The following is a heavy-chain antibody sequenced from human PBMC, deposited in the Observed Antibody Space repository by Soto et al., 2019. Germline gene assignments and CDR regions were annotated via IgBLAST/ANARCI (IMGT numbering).Heavy chain of an antibody. CDR3: ARQGSY. Sequence: PSDTLSLTCNASGVSIIDTSYYWGWIRQPPGKGLEWIGTIYFNGNTFYNPSLKSRLTISVDTSKNQISLRLTSVTAADTAVYYCARQGSYWGHGTLVTVSS. V-gene: IGHV4-39*01. CDR1: GVSIIDTSYY. CDR2: IYFNGNT. J-gene: IGHJ4*01.